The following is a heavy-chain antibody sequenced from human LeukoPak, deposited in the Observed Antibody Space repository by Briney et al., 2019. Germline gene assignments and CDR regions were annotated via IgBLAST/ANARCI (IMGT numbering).Heavy chain of an antibody. J-gene: IGHJ3*02. CDR1: GFALTTNGVG. CDR3: AHRVGCFNGACDVLDI. Sequence: KESGLTLVKPTQTLTLTCTFSGFALTTNGVGVAWIRQPPGKALEWLALLYWNDEKRYNPSLRSRVTIAKDASENQVVLIMTDMDPVDTGTYYCAHRVGCFNGACDVLDIWGQGTFVTVSS. D-gene: IGHD2-8*01. V-gene: IGHV2-5*01. CDR2: LYWNDEK.